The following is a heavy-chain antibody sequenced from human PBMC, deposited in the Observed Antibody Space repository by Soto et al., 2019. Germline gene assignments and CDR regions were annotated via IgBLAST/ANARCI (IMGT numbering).Heavy chain of an antibody. Sequence: ASVKVSCKVSGYTLTELSMHWVRQAPGKGLEWMGGFDPEDGETIYAQKFQGRVTMTEDTSTDTAYMELSSLRSEDTAVYYCATGRWERRIENYFDYWGQGTLVTVSS. CDR1: GYTLTELS. D-gene: IGHD1-26*01. V-gene: IGHV1-24*01. CDR2: FDPEDGET. J-gene: IGHJ4*02. CDR3: ATGRWERRIENYFDY.